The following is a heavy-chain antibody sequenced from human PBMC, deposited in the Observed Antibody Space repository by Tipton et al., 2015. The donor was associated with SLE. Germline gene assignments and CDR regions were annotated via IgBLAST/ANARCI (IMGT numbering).Heavy chain of an antibody. Sequence: TLSLTCAVYGGSFSGYYWSWIRQPPGKGLEWIGEVNHSGSTNYNPSLKSRVTIFVDTSKNQFSLKLSSVTAADTAVYYCARGWDYDFWSGYADDWGQGTLVTVSS. CDR3: ARGWDYDFWSGYADD. CDR2: VNHSGST. V-gene: IGHV4-34*01. CDR1: GGSFSGYY. D-gene: IGHD3-3*01. J-gene: IGHJ4*02.